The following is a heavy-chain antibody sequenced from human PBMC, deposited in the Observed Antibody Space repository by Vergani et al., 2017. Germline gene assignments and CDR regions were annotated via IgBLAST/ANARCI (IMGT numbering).Heavy chain of an antibody. D-gene: IGHD5-12*01. Sequence: EVQLVQSGAEVKKPGESLKISCKGSGYSFTSYWIGWVRQMPGKGLEWMGIIYPGDSDTRYSPSFQGQVTISADKSSSTAYLQWSSLKASDTAVYYCAIGFWVDSGYDRYLDYWGQGTLVTVSS. CDR1: GYSFTSYW. V-gene: IGHV5-51*01. CDR2: IYPGDSDT. CDR3: AIGFWVDSGYDRYLDY. J-gene: IGHJ4*02.